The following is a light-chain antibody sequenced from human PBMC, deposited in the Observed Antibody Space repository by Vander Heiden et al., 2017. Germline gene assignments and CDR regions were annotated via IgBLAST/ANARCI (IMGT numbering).Light chain of an antibody. Sequence: EIVLTQSPATLSLSPGERATLSCRASQSVSSYLAWYQQKPGQAPRLLIYDASNRATGIPARFSGSGSGTDFTLTISSLEPEDFAVYYCQQRSNWPSFGQGTKGNQT. J-gene: IGKJ1*01. CDR1: QSVSSY. V-gene: IGKV3-11*01. CDR3: QQRSNWPS. CDR2: DAS.